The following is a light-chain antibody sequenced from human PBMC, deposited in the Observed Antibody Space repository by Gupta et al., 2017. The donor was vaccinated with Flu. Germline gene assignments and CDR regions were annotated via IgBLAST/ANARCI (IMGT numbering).Light chain of an antibody. V-gene: IGKV4-1*01. CDR2: GAS. J-gene: IGKJ2*03. CDR1: QSVFFNYNNKDD. Sequence: DIVMIQSPDYLYVSLGGRATINCRTSQSVFFNYNNKDDLAWDQQKPGQPTKLLIYGASTSESGVPDRFSGSGSGTDVSLSVSSLQAEDAAVYYCQQYYSTPYSFGQGTKLEI. CDR3: QQYYSTPYS.